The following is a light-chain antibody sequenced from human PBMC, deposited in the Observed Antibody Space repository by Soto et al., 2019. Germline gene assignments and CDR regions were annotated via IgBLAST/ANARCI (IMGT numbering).Light chain of an antibody. CDR3: SSYTSSDTPYV. Sequence: QSALTQPASVSGSPGQSITISCTGTSSDVGDYKYVSWYQQHPDKAPELIIFVNSNRPSGVSNRFSGSKSGNTASLTISGLQAEDEADYYCSSYTSSDTPYVFGTGTKVTVL. V-gene: IGLV2-14*01. CDR2: VNS. J-gene: IGLJ1*01. CDR1: SSDVGDYKY.